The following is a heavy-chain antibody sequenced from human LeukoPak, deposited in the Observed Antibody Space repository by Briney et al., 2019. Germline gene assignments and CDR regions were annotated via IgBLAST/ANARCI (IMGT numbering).Heavy chain of an antibody. Sequence: IRQPAGKGLEWIGRIYTSGSTNYNPSLKSRVTISVDTSKNQFSLKLSSVTAADTAVYYCARGQGVYGDYMDNWFDPWGQGTLVTVSS. D-gene: IGHD4-17*01. J-gene: IGHJ5*02. CDR3: ARGQGVYGDYMDNWFDP. V-gene: IGHV4-61*02. CDR2: IYTSGST.